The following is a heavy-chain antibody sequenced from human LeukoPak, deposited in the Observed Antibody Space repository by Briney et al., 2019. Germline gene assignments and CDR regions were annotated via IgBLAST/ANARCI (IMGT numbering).Heavy chain of an antibody. CDR3: ARHHGSSWSGRWFDP. Sequence: PSETLSLTCTVSGGSISSSSYYWGWIRQPPGKGLEWIGSIYYSGSPYYNPSLKSRVTISVDTSKNQFSLKLSSVTAADTAVYYCARHHGSSWSGRWFDPWGQGTLVTVSS. CDR2: IYYSGSP. D-gene: IGHD6-13*01. V-gene: IGHV4-39*01. J-gene: IGHJ5*02. CDR1: GGSISSSSYY.